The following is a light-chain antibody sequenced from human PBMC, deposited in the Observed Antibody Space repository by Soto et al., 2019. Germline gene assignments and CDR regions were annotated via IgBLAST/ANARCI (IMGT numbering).Light chain of an antibody. V-gene: IGKV3-20*01. Sequence: EIVLTQSPGTLSLSPGERATLSCRASQSVSTSYLAWYQQKPGQAPRLLIYGASSRATGIPDRFSGSGSGADFTLTISRLEPEEFAVYCCQQYGSVPLTFGGGTKVEIK. CDR1: QSVSTSY. J-gene: IGKJ4*01. CDR3: QQYGSVPLT. CDR2: GAS.